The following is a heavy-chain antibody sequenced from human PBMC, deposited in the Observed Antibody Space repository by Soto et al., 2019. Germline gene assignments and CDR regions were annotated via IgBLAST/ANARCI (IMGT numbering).Heavy chain of an antibody. D-gene: IGHD3-10*01. CDR1: GDSVSSNSAA. V-gene: IGHV6-1*01. J-gene: IGHJ6*02. Sequence: QTLSLTCAISGDSVSSNSAAWNWIRQSPSRGLEWLGRTYYRSKWYNDYAVSVKSRITINPDTSKNQFSLQLNSVTPEDTAVYYCARGYYYGSGSYYLPYYYGMDVWGQGTTVTVS. CDR2: TYYRSKWYN. CDR3: ARGYYYGSGSYYLPYYYGMDV.